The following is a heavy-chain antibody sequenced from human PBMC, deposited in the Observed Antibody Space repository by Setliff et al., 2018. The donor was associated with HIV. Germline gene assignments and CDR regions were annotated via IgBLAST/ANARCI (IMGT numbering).Heavy chain of an antibody. CDR2: GHHSGTF. D-gene: IGHD3-10*01. Sequence: SETLSLTCTVSDGPINNYWWNWIRQSPGKGLEWIGFGHHSGTFSYNPSLNSRFTISIDTSKNQFSLKLNSLTAADTAVYYCARGPGTPQITMVRGFYMDVWGKGTTVTVSS. CDR3: ARGPGTPQITMVRGFYMDV. V-gene: IGHV4-59*01. J-gene: IGHJ6*03. CDR1: DGPINNYW.